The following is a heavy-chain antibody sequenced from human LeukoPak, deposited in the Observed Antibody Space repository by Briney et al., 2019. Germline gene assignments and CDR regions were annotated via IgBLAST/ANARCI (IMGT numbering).Heavy chain of an antibody. V-gene: IGHV1-2*02. CDR3: AREISRTLFY. J-gene: IGHJ4*02. CDR2: ISPNRGGT. Sequence: ASVMVSCKASGYTFTGYSMHWVRQAPGQGLEWMGWISPNRGGTNYAQKFQGRVTLTRDTSITTVYMELSSLRSDDTAVYYCAREISRTLFYWGQGALVTVSS. CDR1: GYTFTGYS. D-gene: IGHD2-15*01.